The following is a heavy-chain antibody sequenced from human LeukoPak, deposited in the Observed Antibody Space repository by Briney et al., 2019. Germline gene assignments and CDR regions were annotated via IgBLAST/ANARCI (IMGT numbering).Heavy chain of an antibody. CDR2: ICADNGKK. J-gene: IGHJ4*02. Sequence: ASVKVSCKASGYTFTSHGISWLRQAPGKELEWMGWICADNGKKEYAQKFKGRVTLTTDTSASTAYMELTSLRSDDTAMYYCARDWPAVIADHWGPGTLVTVTS. CDR3: ARDWPAVIADH. V-gene: IGHV1-18*01. D-gene: IGHD2-21*01. CDR1: GYTFTSHG.